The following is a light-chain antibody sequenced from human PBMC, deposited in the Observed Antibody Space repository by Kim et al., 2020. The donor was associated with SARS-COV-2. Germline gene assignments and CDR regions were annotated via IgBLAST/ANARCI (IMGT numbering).Light chain of an antibody. V-gene: IGKV4-1*01. Sequence: PAIKCKAKHSLLYSSNNKDYLAWSQQKPGQPPKLLIYRASPRRSGVPDRFSGSGSVTDFTLTLDSLQTEDVAVYFCQQYYLTPRTFGQGAKVDIK. J-gene: IGKJ1*01. CDR2: RAS. CDR1: HSLLYSSNNKDY. CDR3: QQYYLTPRT.